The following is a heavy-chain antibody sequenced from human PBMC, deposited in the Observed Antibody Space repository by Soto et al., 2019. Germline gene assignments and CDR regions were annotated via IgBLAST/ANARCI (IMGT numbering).Heavy chain of an antibody. CDR2: IYYSGST. CDR1: GGSISSYY. Sequence: SETLSLTCTVSGGSISSYYWSWIRQPPGKGLEWIGYIYYSGSTNYNPSLKSRVTISVDTSKNQFSLKLSSVTAADTAVYYCARGGIPDYSSGWYYYYYGMDVWGQGTTVTVSS. CDR3: ARGGIPDYSSGWYYYYYGMDV. V-gene: IGHV4-59*01. D-gene: IGHD6-19*01. J-gene: IGHJ6*02.